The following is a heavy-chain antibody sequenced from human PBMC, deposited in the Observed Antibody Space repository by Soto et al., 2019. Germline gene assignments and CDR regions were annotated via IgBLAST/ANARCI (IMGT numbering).Heavy chain of an antibody. V-gene: IGHV4-59*01. D-gene: IGHD6-13*01. CDR3: ARGTIAAAGISVDQEEINYYYYMDV. J-gene: IGHJ6*03. CDR2: IYYSGDT. CDR1: CGSISSFY. Sequence: SETLSLTCTVSCGSISSFYWSRIRQPPGKGLEWIGYIYYSGDTNYNPSLKSRVTISVDTSKNQFSLKLSSVTAADTAVYYCARGTIAAAGISVDQEEINYYYYMDVWGKGTTVTVSS.